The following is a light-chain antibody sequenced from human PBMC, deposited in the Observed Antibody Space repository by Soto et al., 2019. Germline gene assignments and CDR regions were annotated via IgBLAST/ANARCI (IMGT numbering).Light chain of an antibody. V-gene: IGKV1-5*03. Sequence: DIQMTQSPSTLSASVGDRVTITCRASQSISNWLAWYQQRPGKAPRLLIYKASSLQSGVPSRFSGSGSGTEFTLTISSLQPDDFATYFCLQYNYYPLTFGGGTKVDIK. J-gene: IGKJ4*01. CDR1: QSISNW. CDR2: KAS. CDR3: LQYNYYPLT.